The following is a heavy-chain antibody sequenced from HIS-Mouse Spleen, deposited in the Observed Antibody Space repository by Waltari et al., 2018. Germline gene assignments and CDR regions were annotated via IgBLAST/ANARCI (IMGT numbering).Heavy chain of an antibody. CDR2: IYYSGST. D-gene: IGHD4-17*01. CDR1: GGSISSGGYY. CDR3: ARGRWNLRCCNWFDP. V-gene: IGHV4-31*03. Sequence: QVQLQESGPGLVKPSQTLSLTCTVSGGSISSGGYYWSWIRQHPGKGLEWIGYIYYSGSTYYHPSLKSRVTLSVDTSKNQFSLKLSSVTAADTAVYYCARGRWNLRCCNWFDPWGQGTLVTVSS. J-gene: IGHJ5*02.